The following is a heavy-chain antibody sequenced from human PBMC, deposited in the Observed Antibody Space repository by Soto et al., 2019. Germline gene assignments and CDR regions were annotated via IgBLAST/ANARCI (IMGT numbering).Heavy chain of an antibody. Sequence: SETLSLTCTVSGGSISSGGYYWSWIRQHPGKGLEWIGYIYYSGSTYYNPSLKSRVTISVDTSKNQFSLKLSSVTAADTAVYYCARDRGDYDILTGYVDAFDIWGQGTVVTVSS. CDR2: IYYSGST. D-gene: IGHD3-9*01. J-gene: IGHJ3*02. CDR1: GGSISSGGYY. CDR3: ARDRGDYDILTGYVDAFDI. V-gene: IGHV4-31*03.